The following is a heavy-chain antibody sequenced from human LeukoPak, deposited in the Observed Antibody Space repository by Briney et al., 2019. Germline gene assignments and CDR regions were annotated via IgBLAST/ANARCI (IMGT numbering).Heavy chain of an antibody. Sequence: SETLSLTCTVSGGSISYHYWSWIRQPPGKGLEWIGYIYYSGSTKYNPSLKSQITISVDTSKNQFSLKLSSVTAADTAMYYCARQGNGDLYYFDYWGQGTLVTVSS. CDR2: IYYSGST. V-gene: IGHV4-59*08. D-gene: IGHD4-17*01. CDR1: GGSISYHY. J-gene: IGHJ4*02. CDR3: ARQGNGDLYYFDY.